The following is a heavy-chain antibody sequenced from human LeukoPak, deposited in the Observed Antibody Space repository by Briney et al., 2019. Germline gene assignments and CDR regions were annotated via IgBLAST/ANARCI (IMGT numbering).Heavy chain of an antibody. Sequence: GGPLRLSCAASGFTFSSYSMNWVRQAPGKGLEWVSSISSSSSYIYYADSVKGRFTISRDNAKNSLYLQMNSLRAEDTAVYYCARADLEYYYYYMDVWGKGTTVTVSS. D-gene: IGHD1-1*01. CDR3: ARADLEYYYYYMDV. V-gene: IGHV3-21*01. CDR2: ISSSSSYI. CDR1: GFTFSSYS. J-gene: IGHJ6*03.